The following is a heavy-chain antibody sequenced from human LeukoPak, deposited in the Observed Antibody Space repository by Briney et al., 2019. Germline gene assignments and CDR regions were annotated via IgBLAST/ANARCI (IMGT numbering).Heavy chain of an antibody. D-gene: IGHD3-10*01. CDR3: ARVACGSGSYYFDH. CDR2: ISDDGSSA. J-gene: IGHJ4*02. V-gene: IGHV3-74*01. CDR1: GFTFGNYW. Sequence: GGSLRLSCAASGFTFGNYWMHWVRQAPGKGLLWVSRISDDGSSANYADSVQGRFTISRENAKNSLYLQMSSLRAGDTAVYYCARVACGSGSYYFDHWGQGTLVTVSS.